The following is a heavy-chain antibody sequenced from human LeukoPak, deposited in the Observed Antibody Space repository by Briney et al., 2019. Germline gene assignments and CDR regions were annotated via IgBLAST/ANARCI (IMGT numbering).Heavy chain of an antibody. CDR3: ARYRVGAHWYFDL. CDR1: GGSISSSSYY. V-gene: IGHV4-39*07. D-gene: IGHD1-26*01. CDR2: IYYSGST. J-gene: IGHJ2*01. Sequence: SETLSLTCTVSGGSISSSSYYWGWIRQPPGTGLDWIGSIYYSGSTYYNPSLKSRFTISVDTSKNQFSLKLSSVTAADTAVYYCARYRVGAHWYFDLWGRGTLVTVSS.